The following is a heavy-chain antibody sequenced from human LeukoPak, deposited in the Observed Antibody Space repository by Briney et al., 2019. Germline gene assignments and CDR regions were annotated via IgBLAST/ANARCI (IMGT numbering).Heavy chain of an antibody. Sequence: GGSLRLSCAASGFNFRSYWMYWVRQVPGKGLVWVSGIKGDASSTTYADSVKGRFTISRDNAKNTVYLQMNSLRVEDTALYYCARDLRVGGWGQGTLVTVSS. CDR3: ARDLRVGG. D-gene: IGHD3-16*01. CDR1: GFNFRSYW. V-gene: IGHV3-74*01. CDR2: IKGDASST. J-gene: IGHJ4*02.